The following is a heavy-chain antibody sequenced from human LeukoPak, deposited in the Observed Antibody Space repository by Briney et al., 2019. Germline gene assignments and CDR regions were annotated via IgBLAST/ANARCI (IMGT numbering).Heavy chain of an antibody. CDR3: ATWPREGSSGQNPY. J-gene: IGHJ4*02. Sequence: SQTLSLTCIVSGGSIMSEPYYWRWIRQPAGKGLEWIGRIYSSGSTNYNPSLKTRVTISVDTSKNQFSLRLNSVTAEDAAFSFCATWPREGSSGQNPYWGQGTLVTVSS. D-gene: IGHD3-22*01. CDR1: GGSIMSEPYY. V-gene: IGHV4-61*02. CDR2: IYSSGST.